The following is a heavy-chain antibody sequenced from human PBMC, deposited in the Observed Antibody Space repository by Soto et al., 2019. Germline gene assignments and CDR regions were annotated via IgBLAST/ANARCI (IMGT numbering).Heavy chain of an antibody. Sequence: AEMVESGGGVVQPGRSLRLSCAVSGFPFSDYSMHWVRQAPGKGLEWVAVISYDGKNKYYAGSVEGRFTISRDNSKNTLYLQMNSLRGEDTAGYYCAGLRAGASYYYGMDVWGQGTTVTVSS. CDR2: ISYDGKNK. V-gene: IGHV3-30*04. D-gene: IGHD3-16*01. J-gene: IGHJ6*02. CDR1: GFPFSDYS. CDR3: AGLRAGASYYYGMDV.